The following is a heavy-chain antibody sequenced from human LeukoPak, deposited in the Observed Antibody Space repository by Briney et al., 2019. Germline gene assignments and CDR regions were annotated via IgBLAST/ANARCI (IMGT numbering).Heavy chain of an antibody. CDR1: GFSLSSYA. CDR3: AKDPKGTIFGVVTHSFDY. Sequence: PGGSLRLSCAASGFSLSSYAMSWVRQAPGKGLEWVSVMSGSGGTTYYADSVKGRFTISRDNSKNTLYLQMNSLRAEDTAVYYCAKDPKGTIFGVVTHSFDYWGQGTLVTVSS. CDR2: MSGSGGTT. D-gene: IGHD3-3*01. V-gene: IGHV3-23*01. J-gene: IGHJ4*02.